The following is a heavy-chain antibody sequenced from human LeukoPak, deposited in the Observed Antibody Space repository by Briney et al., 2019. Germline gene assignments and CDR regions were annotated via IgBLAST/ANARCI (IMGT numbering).Heavy chain of an antibody. CDR3: ARDPYSSTWSYGMDV. V-gene: IGHV3-7*05. D-gene: IGHD6-6*01. J-gene: IGHJ6*02. CDR2: IKQDGSEE. Sequence: PGGFLRLSCAASGFTFSSYWMSWVRQAPGKVLEWVANIKQDGSEEVYVDSVKGRFTISRDNAENSLFLQMNTLRAEDTAVYYCARDPYSSTWSYGMDVWGQGTTVTVSS. CDR1: GFTFSSYW.